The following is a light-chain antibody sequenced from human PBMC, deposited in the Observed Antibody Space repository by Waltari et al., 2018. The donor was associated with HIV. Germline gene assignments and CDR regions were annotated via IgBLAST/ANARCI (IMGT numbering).Light chain of an antibody. J-gene: IGLJ3*02. CDR2: EVN. V-gene: IGLV2-23*02. CDR1: SRDIATYQL. CDR3: CSYASSVSWV. Sequence: ALSQPPPVSGSPGQTITVPCVGPSRDIATYQLVPWYQQHPCNDPKLMIYEVNNRTSGVSDRFSGAKPGNTAALTISGLQADDEADYYCCSYASSVSWVFGGGTKVTVL.